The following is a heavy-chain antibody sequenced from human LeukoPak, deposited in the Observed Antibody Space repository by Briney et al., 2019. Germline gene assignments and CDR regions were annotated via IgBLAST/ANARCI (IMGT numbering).Heavy chain of an antibody. CDR3: ARVQYQLLCCRDFDY. CDR1: GFTFRSYW. CDR2: IKQDGSEK. J-gene: IGHJ4*02. Sequence: PGGSLRLSCAVSGFTFRSYWMSWVRQAPGKGLEWVANIKQDGSEKYCVDSVKGRFTISRDNAKNSLYLQMNSLRAEDTAVYYCARVQYQLLCCRDFDYWGQGTLVTVSS. D-gene: IGHD2-2*01. V-gene: IGHV3-7*01.